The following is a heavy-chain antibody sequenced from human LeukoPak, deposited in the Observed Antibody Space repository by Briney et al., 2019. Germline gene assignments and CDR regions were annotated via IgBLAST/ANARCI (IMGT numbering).Heavy chain of an antibody. D-gene: IGHD3-22*01. CDR1: GGSISSYY. V-gene: IGHV4-38-2*02. CDR3: ARDGNYYDSSGYVDY. J-gene: IGHJ4*02. Sequence: PSETLSLTCTVSGGSISSYYWGWIRQPPGKGLEWIGSIYHSGSTYYNPSLKSRVTISVDTSKNQFSLKLSSVTAADTAVYYCARDGNYYDSSGYVDYWGQGTLVTVSS. CDR2: IYHSGST.